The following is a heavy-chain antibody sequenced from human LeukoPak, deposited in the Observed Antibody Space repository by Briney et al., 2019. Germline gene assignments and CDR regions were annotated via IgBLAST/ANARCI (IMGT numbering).Heavy chain of an antibody. V-gene: IGHV3-7*01. J-gene: IGHJ3*02. D-gene: IGHD1-26*01. CDR3: ARLGRDAFDI. Sequence: GGCLRLSCAASGSTFSSYWMSWVRQAPGKGLEWVANIKQDGSEKYYVDSVKGRFTISRDNAKNSLYLQMNSLRAEDTAVYYCARLGRDAFDIWGQGTMVTVSS. CDR2: IKQDGSEK. CDR1: GSTFSSYW.